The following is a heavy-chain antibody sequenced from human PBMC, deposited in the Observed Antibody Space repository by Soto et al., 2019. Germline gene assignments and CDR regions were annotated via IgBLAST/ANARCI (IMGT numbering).Heavy chain of an antibody. V-gene: IGHV1-69*08. J-gene: IGHJ5*02. D-gene: IGHD1-26*01. Sequence: QVQLVQSGAEVKKPGSSVKVSCKASGGTFSSYTISWVRQAPGQGLEWMGRIIPILGIANYAQKFQGRVTITADKSTSTAYMELSSLRSEDTAVYYCARDRGGSYPREGWFDPWGQGTLVTVSS. CDR1: GGTFSSYT. CDR2: IIPILGIA. CDR3: ARDRGGSYPREGWFDP.